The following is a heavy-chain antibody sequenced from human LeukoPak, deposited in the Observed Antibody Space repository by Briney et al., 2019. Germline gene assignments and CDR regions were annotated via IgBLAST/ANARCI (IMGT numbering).Heavy chain of an antibody. J-gene: IGHJ4*02. D-gene: IGHD1-26*01. V-gene: IGHV6-1*01. Sequence: SQTLSLTCAISGDSVSSNGAAWNWIRQSPSRGLEWLGRTYYRSKWYTYYAVSLKSRITINPDTSKNQLSLHLNSVTPEDTAVYYCARSSGPLDYWGQGTLVTVSS. CDR2: TYYRSKWYT. CDR1: GDSVSSNGAA. CDR3: ARSSGPLDY.